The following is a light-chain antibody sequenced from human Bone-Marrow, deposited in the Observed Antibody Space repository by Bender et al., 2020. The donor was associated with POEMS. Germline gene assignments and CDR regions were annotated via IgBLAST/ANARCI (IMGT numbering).Light chain of an antibody. Sequence: AASITCGGKNIGSKGVHWYQQKPGQAPVLVICDDSDRPSGIPERFSGSNSGNTATLTISRVEVGDEADYYCQVWDTSSDHPGVFGTGTRVAVL. J-gene: IGLJ1*01. CDR2: DDS. CDR3: QVWDTSSDHPGV. V-gene: IGLV3-21*02. CDR1: NIGSKG.